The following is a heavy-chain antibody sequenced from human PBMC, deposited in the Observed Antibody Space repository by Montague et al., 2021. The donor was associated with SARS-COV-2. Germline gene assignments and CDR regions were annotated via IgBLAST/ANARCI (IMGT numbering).Heavy chain of an antibody. CDR1: GDSMNNYY. D-gene: IGHD6-13*01. CDR3: ARAASCRCSWYAYFDY. Sequence: SETLSLTCTVSGDSMNNYYWSWIRQPPGKGLEWIGYINYSGSTHYNPSLQSRVTLSKDTSKNQFSLRLTSVTAADTAMYFCARAASCRCSWYAYFDYWGQGTLVTVSS. V-gene: IGHV4-59*01. CDR2: INYSGST. J-gene: IGHJ4*02.